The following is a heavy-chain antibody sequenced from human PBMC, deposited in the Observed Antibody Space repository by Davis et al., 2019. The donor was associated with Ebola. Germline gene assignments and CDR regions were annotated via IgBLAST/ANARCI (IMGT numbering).Heavy chain of an antibody. CDR3: AKASWGLLGSEAYYYGMDV. D-gene: IGHD7-27*01. CDR1: GFTFSDYY. J-gene: IGHJ6*02. V-gene: IGHV3-11*01. Sequence: GESLKISCAASGFTFSDYYMSWIRQAPGKGLEWVSYISSSGSTIYYADSVKGRFTISRDNSKNTLYLQMNSLRAEDTAVYYCAKASWGLLGSEAYYYGMDVWGQGTTVTVSS. CDR2: ISSSGSTI.